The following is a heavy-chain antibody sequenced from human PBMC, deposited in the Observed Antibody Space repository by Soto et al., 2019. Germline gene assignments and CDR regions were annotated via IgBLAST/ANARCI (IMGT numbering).Heavy chain of an antibody. CDR1: GVSLSTSKVG. CDR3: AHLGFEVVPAARYYFDY. V-gene: IGHV2-5*02. Sequence: QITLKESGPTLVKPTQTLTLTCTYSGVSLSTSKVGVGWILQPSGKALEWLEHIYWDDDKRYSTSLKSRLTITQDSSKNQEVLTMTNMDPVDTATYYCAHLGFEVVPAARYYFDYWVQGTLVTVSS. D-gene: IGHD2-2*01. CDR2: IYWDDDK. J-gene: IGHJ4*02.